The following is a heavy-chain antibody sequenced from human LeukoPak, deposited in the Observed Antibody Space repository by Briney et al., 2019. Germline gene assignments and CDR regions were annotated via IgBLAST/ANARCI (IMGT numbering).Heavy chain of an antibody. J-gene: IGHJ4*02. CDR2: ISYDGRNI. D-gene: IGHD5-24*01. Sequence: PGGSLRLSCAASGFTFNNYGMHWVRQAPGKGLEWVAVISYDGRNIHYPDSVKGRFTISRDNAKNSLYLQMNSLRAEDTAIYYCTRVGYIDEGIDYWGQGTLVTVSS. CDR3: TRVGYIDEGIDY. V-gene: IGHV3-30*03. CDR1: GFTFNNYG.